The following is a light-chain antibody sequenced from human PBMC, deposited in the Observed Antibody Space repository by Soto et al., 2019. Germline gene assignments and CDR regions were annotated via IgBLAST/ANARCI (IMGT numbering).Light chain of an antibody. Sequence: QSALTQPASVSGSPGQSITISCTGTSSDVGGYNYVSWYQQHPGKAPKLMIYDVSNRPSGVSNRFSGSKSGNTASLTISGLQAEDEADYYCSSYTSSSSSHVVFGGGTKVTVL. CDR2: DVS. CDR3: SSYTSSSSSHVV. CDR1: SSDVGGYNY. J-gene: IGLJ2*01. V-gene: IGLV2-14*01.